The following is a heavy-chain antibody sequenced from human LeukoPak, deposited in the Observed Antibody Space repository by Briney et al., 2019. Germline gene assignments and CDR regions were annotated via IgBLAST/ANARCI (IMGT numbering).Heavy chain of an antibody. Sequence: GGSLRLSCAASGFTFSSYAMSWVRQAPGKGLEWVAVISYDGSNKYYADSVRGRFTISRDNSKNTLYLQMNSLRAEDTAVYYCAREFLRWSNGNAFDIWGQGTMVTVSS. D-gene: IGHD4-23*01. CDR2: ISYDGSNK. CDR1: GFTFSSYA. J-gene: IGHJ3*02. V-gene: IGHV3-30-3*01. CDR3: AREFLRWSNGNAFDI.